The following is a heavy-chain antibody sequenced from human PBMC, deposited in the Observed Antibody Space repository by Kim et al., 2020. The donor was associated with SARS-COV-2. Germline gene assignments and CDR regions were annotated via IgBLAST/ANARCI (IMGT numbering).Heavy chain of an antibody. J-gene: IGHJ6*02. CDR2: ISGSGGST. CDR3: AKDRTRSHSITIFGVAPLYYYYGMDV. V-gene: IGHV3-23*01. Sequence: GGSLRLSCAASGFTFSSYAMSWVRQAPGKGLEWVSAISGSGGSTYYADSVKGRFTISRDNSKNTLYLQMNSLRAEDTAVYYCAKDRTRSHSITIFGVAPLYYYYGMDVWGQGTTVTVSS. D-gene: IGHD3-3*01. CDR1: GFTFSSYA.